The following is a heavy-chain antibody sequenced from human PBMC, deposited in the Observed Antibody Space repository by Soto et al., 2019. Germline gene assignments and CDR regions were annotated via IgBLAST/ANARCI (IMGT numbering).Heavy chain of an antibody. CDR1: GYTFTSYA. J-gene: IGHJ4*02. D-gene: IGHD5-18*01. V-gene: IGHV1-18*01. Sequence: QVQLVQSGAEVKKPGASVKVSCKASGYTFTSYAISWVRQAPGQGLEWMGWISAYNGNTNYAQKLQGRVTMTRDTSTSTDYMELRSLRSDDTAVYYFARHGGYSYEDYFDYWGQGTLVTVSS. CDR2: ISAYNGNT. CDR3: ARHGGYSYEDYFDY.